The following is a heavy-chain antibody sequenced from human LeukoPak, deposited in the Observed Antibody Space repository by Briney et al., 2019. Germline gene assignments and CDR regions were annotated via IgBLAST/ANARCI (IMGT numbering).Heavy chain of an antibody. CDR2: IWYDGSNR. Sequence: GGSLRLSCAASGFTFSSSGMHWVRQAPGKGLEWVAVIWYDGSNRYYADPVKGRFTVSRDNSKNTPHLQMNSLRAEDTAVYFCAKGSYYYDSTGYSPAPGDWGQGTLVTVSS. V-gene: IGHV3-33*06. CDR3: AKGSYYYDSTGYSPAPGD. D-gene: IGHD3-22*01. J-gene: IGHJ4*02. CDR1: GFTFSSSG.